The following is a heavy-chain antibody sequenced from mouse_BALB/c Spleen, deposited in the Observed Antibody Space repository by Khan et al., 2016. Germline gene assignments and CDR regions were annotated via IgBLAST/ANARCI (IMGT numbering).Heavy chain of an antibody. CDR2: INSNGGSP. J-gene: IGHJ4*01. Sequence: EVELVESGGGLVQPGGSLKLSCAASGFTFSTYAMSWVRQTPDKRLELVATINSNGGSPYYPDTVQGRFTISRDNATHPLYLQMSRGKSQDTAMYFCAGIRKAVDYWCQGTSVTVSS. V-gene: IGHV5-6-3*01. CDR3: AGIRKAVDY. CDR1: GFTFSTYA. D-gene: IGHD2-12*01.